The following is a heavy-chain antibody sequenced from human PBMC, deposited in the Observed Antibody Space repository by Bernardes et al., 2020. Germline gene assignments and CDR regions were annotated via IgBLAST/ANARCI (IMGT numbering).Heavy chain of an antibody. V-gene: IGHV3-23*01. CDR3: AKGNFGVAAGSPHWYFDL. J-gene: IGHJ2*01. D-gene: IGHD6-13*01. CDR2: FSLMGGKP. Sequence: GGSLRPPFAASGLPFSNFAMGWVPQAQGKGLGWVPGFSLMGGKPYYADSVKGRFTISRDNSKNKLYLQMNSPRAEDTAVYYCAKGNFGVAAGSPHWYFDLWGRGTLVTVSS. CDR1: GLPFSNFA.